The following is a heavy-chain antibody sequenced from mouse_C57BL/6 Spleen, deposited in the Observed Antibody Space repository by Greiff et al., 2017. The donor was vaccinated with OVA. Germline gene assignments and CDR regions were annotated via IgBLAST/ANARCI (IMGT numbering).Heavy chain of an antibody. V-gene: IGHV1-64*01. D-gene: IGHD2-3*01. Sequence: VQLKQPGAELVKPGASVKLSCKASGYTFTSYWMHWVKQRPGQGLEWIGMIHPNSGSTNYNEKFKSKATLTVDKSSSTAYMQLSSLTSEDSAVYYCASGDGYYGYFDYWGQGTTLTVSS. CDR2: IHPNSGST. J-gene: IGHJ2*01. CDR3: ASGDGYYGYFDY. CDR1: GYTFTSYW.